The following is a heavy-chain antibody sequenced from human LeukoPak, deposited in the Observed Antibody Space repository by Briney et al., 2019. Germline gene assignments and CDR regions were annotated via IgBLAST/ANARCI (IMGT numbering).Heavy chain of an antibody. D-gene: IGHD2-8*01. CDR1: GFTFSSYW. Sequence: SGGSLRLSCAASGFTFSSYWMSWVRQAPGKGLEWVANIKQDGSEKYYVDSVKGRFTISRDNAKNSLYLQMSSLRAEDTAVYYCAREGSTVLMVYAWGPLLGMDVWGQGTTVTVSS. CDR3: AREGSTVLMVYAWGPLLGMDV. J-gene: IGHJ6*02. CDR2: IKQDGSEK. V-gene: IGHV3-7*01.